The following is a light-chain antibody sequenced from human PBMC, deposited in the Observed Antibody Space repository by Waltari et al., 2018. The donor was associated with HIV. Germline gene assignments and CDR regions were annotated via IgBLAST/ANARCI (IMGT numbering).Light chain of an antibody. CDR2: WAS. CDR1: KSLLFGSNNKNR. J-gene: IGKJ4*01. Sequence: DIVMTQSPDSLSVSLRERATITSKSSKSLLFGSNNKNRLAWYQQRPGQPPKLLISWASTRESGVPDRFSGSGSGTDFTLTINSLQAEDVAVYYCQQFSLSPPLTFGGGTKVEIK. CDR3: QQFSLSPPLT. V-gene: IGKV4-1*01.